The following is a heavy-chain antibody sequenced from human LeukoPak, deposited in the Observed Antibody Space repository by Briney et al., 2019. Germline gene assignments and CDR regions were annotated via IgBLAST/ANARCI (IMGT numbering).Heavy chain of an antibody. Sequence: PGGSLSRSCAPSGSTFSTNYMSWVRPLPGKGLAWVSGIYSGGSTYYADSVEGRFTISRDNSKDTLYLQMNSLRAEDTAVYYCVRGDYGDYTLFDYWGQGTLVTVSS. V-gene: IGHV3-53*01. J-gene: IGHJ4*02. CDR2: IYSGGST. CDR1: GSTFSTNY. D-gene: IGHD4-17*01. CDR3: VRGDYGDYTLFDY.